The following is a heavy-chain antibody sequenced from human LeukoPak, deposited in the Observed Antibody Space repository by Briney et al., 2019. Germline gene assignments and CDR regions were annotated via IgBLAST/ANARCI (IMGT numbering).Heavy chain of an antibody. Sequence: GGSLRLSCAASGFTFSSYWMHWVRQAPGKGLVWVSRINSDGSSTSYADSVKGRFTISRDNAKNSLYLQMNSLRDEDTAVFYCARGASRGFDYWGHGTLVTVSS. CDR1: GFTFSSYW. D-gene: IGHD5-24*01. V-gene: IGHV3-74*01. J-gene: IGHJ4*01. CDR3: ARGASRGFDY. CDR2: INSDGSST.